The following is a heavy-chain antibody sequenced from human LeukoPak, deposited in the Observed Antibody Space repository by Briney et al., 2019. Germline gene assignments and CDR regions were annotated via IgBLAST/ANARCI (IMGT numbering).Heavy chain of an antibody. CDR2: ISGSVGST. J-gene: IGHJ6*03. D-gene: IGHD3-22*01. V-gene: IGHV3-23*01. CDR3: AKITTIYYYYMDV. Sequence: PGGSLRLSCAASGFTFSSYAMSWVRQAPGKGLEWVSAISGSVGSTYYADSVKGRFTISRDNSKNTLYLQMNSLRAEDTAVYYCAKITTIYYYYMDVWGQGTTVTVSS. CDR1: GFTFSSYA.